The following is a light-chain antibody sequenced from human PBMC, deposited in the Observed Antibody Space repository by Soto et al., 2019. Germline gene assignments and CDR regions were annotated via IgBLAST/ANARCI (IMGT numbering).Light chain of an antibody. CDR2: EVS. Sequence: QSALTQPASVSGSPGQSITISCTGTSSDVGTYNYVSWYQQHPGKAPKLIIYEVSNRPSGVSHRFSGSKSGNTASLTISGLQAEDEADYYCSSYTSSTTLVFGVGTKLTVL. V-gene: IGLV2-14*01. CDR3: SSYTSSTTLV. J-gene: IGLJ2*01. CDR1: SSDVGTYNY.